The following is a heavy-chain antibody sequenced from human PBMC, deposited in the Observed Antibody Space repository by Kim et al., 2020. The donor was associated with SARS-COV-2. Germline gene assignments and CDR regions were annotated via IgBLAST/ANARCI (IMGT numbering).Heavy chain of an antibody. CDR3: ARLRAPPHYYYGMDV. CDR2: IDPSDSYT. CDR1: GYSFTSYW. D-gene: IGHD3-10*01. J-gene: IGHJ6*02. V-gene: IGHV5-10-1*01. Sequence: GESLKISCKGSGYSFTSYWISWVRQMPGKGLEWMGRIDPSDSYTNYSPSFQGHVTISADKSISTAYLQWSSLKASDTAMYYCARLRAPPHYYYGMDVWGQGTTVTVSS.